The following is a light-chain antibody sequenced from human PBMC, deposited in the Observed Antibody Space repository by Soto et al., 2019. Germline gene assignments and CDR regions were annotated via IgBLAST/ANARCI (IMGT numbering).Light chain of an antibody. CDR2: DVS. Sequence: QSLLAQPASVSGSPGQSIPIFCTGTSSDVGGYKYVSWYQQYPGKAPKLMIYDVSNRPSGVSNRFSGSKSGNTASLTISGLQAEDEADYYCSSYTSSSSYVFGTGTKVTVL. J-gene: IGLJ1*01. V-gene: IGLV2-14*03. CDR1: SSDVGGYKY. CDR3: SSYTSSSSYV.